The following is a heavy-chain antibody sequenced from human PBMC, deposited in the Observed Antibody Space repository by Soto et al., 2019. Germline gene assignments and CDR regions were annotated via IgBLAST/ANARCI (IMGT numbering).Heavy chain of an antibody. Sequence: ASVKVSCKASGYTFTGYYMHWVRQAPGQGLEWMGWINPNSGNTNYAQKLQGRVTITTDTSTSTAYMELRSLRSDDTAVYYCARVLPYSSGWYPFDYWGQGTLVIAPQ. CDR3: ARVLPYSSGWYPFDY. CDR2: INPNSGNT. CDR1: GYTFTGYY. J-gene: IGHJ4*02. V-gene: IGHV1-18*04. D-gene: IGHD6-19*01.